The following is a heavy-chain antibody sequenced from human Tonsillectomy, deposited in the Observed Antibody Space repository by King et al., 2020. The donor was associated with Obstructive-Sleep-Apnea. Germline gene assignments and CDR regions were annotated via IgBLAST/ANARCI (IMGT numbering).Heavy chain of an antibody. D-gene: IGHD2-2*01. V-gene: IGHV3-23*01. CDR1: GFTFSTYA. CDR2: ISGSGGST. Sequence: VQLLESGGGLVQPGGSLRLSCAASGFTFSTYAMSWVRQAPGKGLEWVSAISGSGGSTYYADSVKGRFTISRDNSKNTLYRQINSLRAEDTAVYYCAKGGLYGYCSSTSCYAFDIWGQGTMVTVSS. J-gene: IGHJ3*02. CDR3: AKGGLYGYCSSTSCYAFDI.